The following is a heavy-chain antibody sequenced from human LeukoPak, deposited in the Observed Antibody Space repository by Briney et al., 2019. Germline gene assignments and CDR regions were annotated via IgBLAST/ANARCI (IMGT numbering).Heavy chain of an antibody. D-gene: IGHD1-26*01. CDR1: GFTFGAYA. CDR2: ISYDGNNE. Sequence: GRSLRLSCAASGFTFGAYAMHWVRKSPGKGLEWVALISYDGNNEWYADSVKSRFTVSRDNSKNTLYLQMNSLRVEDTAVYYCARGHPHGWELYLDYWGQGTLVTVSS. J-gene: IGHJ4*02. CDR3: ARGHPHGWELYLDY. V-gene: IGHV3-30*04.